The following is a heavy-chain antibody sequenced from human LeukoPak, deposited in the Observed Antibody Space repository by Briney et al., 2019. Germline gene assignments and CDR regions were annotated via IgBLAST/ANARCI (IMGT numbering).Heavy chain of an antibody. CDR3: ARLAPQNGQYVGALDF. D-gene: IGHD1-1*01. CDR1: GVSIGTHKFY. V-gene: IGHV4-30-4*01. Sequence: SQTLSLTCTVSGVSIGTHKFYWTWLRQPPGKGLEWIGFISNSGATYYNPSLESRVAISLDTSKNQFSLILTSVPATDTAVYYCARLAPQNGQYVGALDFWGQGTMVSVSS. J-gene: IGHJ3*01. CDR2: ISNSGAT.